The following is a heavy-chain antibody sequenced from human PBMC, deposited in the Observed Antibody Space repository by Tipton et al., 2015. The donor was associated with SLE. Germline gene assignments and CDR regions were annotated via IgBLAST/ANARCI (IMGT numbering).Heavy chain of an antibody. Sequence: TLSLTCTVSGGSIRSGDYYWSWIRQSAGKGLEWIGRIHASGSTNYNPSLKSRVTTSIDTSENQFSLKLSSVTAADTAVYYCTKGAEWEPTVFDYWGQGTLVTVSS. CDR3: TKGAEWEPTVFDY. J-gene: IGHJ4*02. CDR1: GGSIRSGDYY. CDR2: IHASGST. V-gene: IGHV4-61*02. D-gene: IGHD1-26*01.